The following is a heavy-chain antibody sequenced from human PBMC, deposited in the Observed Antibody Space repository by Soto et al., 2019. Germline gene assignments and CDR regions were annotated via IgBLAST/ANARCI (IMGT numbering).Heavy chain of an antibody. V-gene: IGHV1-46*01. CDR3: ARAGYCSGGTCFHGNCDY. J-gene: IGHJ4*02. Sequence: QVQLVQSGAEVKRPGASVKVSCKASGYTFTTYYMHWVRQAPGQGLEWLGIINPNGGSTTYAQKFQGRVPITRDTSTSTAYLELRSLRSEDTAVCYCARAGYCSGGTCFHGNCDYWGQGTRVTVSA. D-gene: IGHD2-15*01. CDR2: INPNGGST. CDR1: GYTFTTYY.